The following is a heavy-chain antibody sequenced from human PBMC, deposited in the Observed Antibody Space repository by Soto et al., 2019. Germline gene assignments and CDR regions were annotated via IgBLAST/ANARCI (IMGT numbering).Heavy chain of an antibody. V-gene: IGHV4-30-4*01. J-gene: IGHJ4*02. CDR1: GGSISSGDYY. CDR2: IYYSGST. Sequence: SETLSLTCTVSGGSISSGDYYWSWIRQPPGKGLEWIGYIYYSGSTYYNPSLKSRVTISVDTSKNQFPLKLTSVTAADTAVYYCARGSTTEKVDSWGQGTPVTVSS. CDR3: ARGSTTEKVDS. D-gene: IGHD4-17*01.